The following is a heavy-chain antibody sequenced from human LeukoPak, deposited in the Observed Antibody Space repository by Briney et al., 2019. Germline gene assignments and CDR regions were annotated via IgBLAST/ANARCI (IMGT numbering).Heavy chain of an antibody. Sequence: PGGSLRLSCAASGFTFSDYYMSWIRQAPGKGLEWVSAISGSGGSTYYADSVKGRFTISRDNSKNTLYLQMNSLRAEDTAVYYCAKDLESSYTEGYYFDYWGQGTLVTVSS. CDR2: ISGSGGST. D-gene: IGHD1-26*01. V-gene: IGHV3-23*01. J-gene: IGHJ4*02. CDR3: AKDLESSYTEGYYFDY. CDR1: GFTFSDYY.